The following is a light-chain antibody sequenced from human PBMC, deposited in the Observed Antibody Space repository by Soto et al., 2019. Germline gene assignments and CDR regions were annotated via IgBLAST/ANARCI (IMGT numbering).Light chain of an antibody. V-gene: IGKV3-20*01. CDR3: QQYGSSPWT. Sequence: EIVLTQSPATLSLSPGERATLSCRTSQSVSNNYLAWYQQKPGQAPRLLIYDASSRATGIPDRFSGSGSGTEFSLTISRLEPEDFAVYYCQQYGSSPWTFGHGTKVDIK. CDR1: QSVSNNY. J-gene: IGKJ1*01. CDR2: DAS.